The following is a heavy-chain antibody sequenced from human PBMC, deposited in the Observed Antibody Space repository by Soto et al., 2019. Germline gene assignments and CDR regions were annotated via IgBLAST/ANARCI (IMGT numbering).Heavy chain of an antibody. J-gene: IGHJ4*02. D-gene: IGHD6-13*01. CDR1: GFTFSNYG. CDR2: VSYDASDK. CDR3: AKVSLIGRSWPFDY. V-gene: IGHV3-30*18. Sequence: QVQLVESGGGVVQPGRSLRLSCAASGFTFSNYGMHWVRQAPGKGLEWVAHVSYDASDKYYADSVKGRFTISRDNSKNTLSLQMSSLRAEDTAIYYCAKVSLIGRSWPFDYWGQGTLVTVSS.